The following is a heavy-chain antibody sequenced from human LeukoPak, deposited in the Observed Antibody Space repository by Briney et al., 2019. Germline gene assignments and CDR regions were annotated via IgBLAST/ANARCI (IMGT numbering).Heavy chain of an antibody. CDR2: ISSSSSYI. V-gene: IGHV3-21*01. D-gene: IGHD1-14*01. CDR1: GFTFSSCS. J-gene: IGHJ3*02. Sequence: GGSLRLSCAASGFTFSSCSMNWVCQAPGKGLEWVSSISSSSSYIYYADSVKGRFTISRDNAKNSLYLQMNSLRAEDTAVYYCARDPLGNPDAFDIWGQGTMVTVSS. CDR3: ARDPLGNPDAFDI.